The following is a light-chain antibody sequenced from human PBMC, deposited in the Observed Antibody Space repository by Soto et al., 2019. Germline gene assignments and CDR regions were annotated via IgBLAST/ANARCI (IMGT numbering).Light chain of an antibody. CDR3: QQLNSYPYT. Sequence: EIVLTQSPVTLSLSPGERATLSCRASQSVTTFLAWYQQKPGQAPRLLIYDASKRATGIPARFSGSGSGTDFTLTISSLEPEDFATYYCQQLNSYPYTFGQGTKLEIK. J-gene: IGKJ2*01. CDR2: DAS. V-gene: IGKV3-11*01. CDR1: QSVTTF.